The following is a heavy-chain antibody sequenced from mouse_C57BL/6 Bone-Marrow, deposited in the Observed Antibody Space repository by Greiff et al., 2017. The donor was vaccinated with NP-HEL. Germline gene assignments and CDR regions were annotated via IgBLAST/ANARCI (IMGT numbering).Heavy chain of an antibody. CDR1: GFTFSDYG. J-gene: IGHJ1*03. Sequence: EVQLVESGGGLVKPGGSLKLSCAASGFTFSDYGMHWVRQAPEKGLEWVAYISSGSSTNYYADTVKGRFTISRDNAKNTLFLQMTSLRSEDTAMYYCANLTLNWYFDVWGTGTTVTVSS. CDR3: ANLTLNWYFDV. D-gene: IGHD4-1*01. CDR2: ISSGSSTN. V-gene: IGHV5-17*01.